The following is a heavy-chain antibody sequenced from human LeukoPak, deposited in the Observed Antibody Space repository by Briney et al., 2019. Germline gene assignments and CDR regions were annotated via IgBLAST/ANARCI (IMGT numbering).Heavy chain of an antibody. Sequence: ASVKVSCKASGYTFTGYYMHWVRQAPGQGLEWMGWINPNSGGTNYAQKFQGGVTMTRDTSISTAYMELSRLGSDDTAVYYCAKDGIRTTVTTFDYWGQGTLVTVSS. CDR1: GYTFTGYY. V-gene: IGHV1-2*02. CDR3: AKDGIRTTVTTFDY. D-gene: IGHD4-17*01. J-gene: IGHJ4*02. CDR2: INPNSGGT.